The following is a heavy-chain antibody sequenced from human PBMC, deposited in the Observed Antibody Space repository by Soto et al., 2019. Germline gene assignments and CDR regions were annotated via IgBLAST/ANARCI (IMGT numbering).Heavy chain of an antibody. J-gene: IGHJ4*02. CDR1: GGSISSSNW. V-gene: IGHV4-4*02. D-gene: IGHD2-8*01. CDR3: ARVESYCTNGVCYTRDFDY. Sequence: KPSETLSLTCAVSGGSISSSNWWSWVRQPPGKGLEWIGEIYHSGSTNYNPSLKSRVTISVDKSKNQFSLKLSSVTAADTAVYYCARVESYCTNGVCYTRDFDYWGQGTLVTVSS. CDR2: IYHSGST.